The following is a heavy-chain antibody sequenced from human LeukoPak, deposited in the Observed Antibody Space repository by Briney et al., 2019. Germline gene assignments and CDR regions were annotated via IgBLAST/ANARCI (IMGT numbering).Heavy chain of an antibody. D-gene: IGHD4-17*01. CDR1: GSSFRTYS. CDR3: AKDRAYGYESFDI. Sequence: GGSLRLSCAASGSSFRTYSMNWVRQAPGKGLEWVSSISSGGRYVYYADSVKGRFTTSRDNAKNSLYLQMNSLRAEDTALYYCAKDRAYGYESFDIWGQGTMVTVSS. J-gene: IGHJ3*02. CDR2: ISSGGRYV. V-gene: IGHV3-21*04.